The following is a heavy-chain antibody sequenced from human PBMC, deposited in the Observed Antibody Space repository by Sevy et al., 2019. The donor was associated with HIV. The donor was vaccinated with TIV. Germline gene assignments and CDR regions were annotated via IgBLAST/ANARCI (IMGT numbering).Heavy chain of an antibody. Sequence: GGSLRLSCAASGFTFSTYSMNWVRQAPGKGLEWVSSISSSSTYIYYAASVKGRFTISRKNAKNSLFLQMNSLRAEDTAVYFCARIDYVDYEITREYYMGVWGKGTTVTVSS. CDR1: GFTFSTYS. V-gene: IGHV3-21*01. CDR2: ISSSSTYI. CDR3: ARIDYVDYEITREYYMGV. J-gene: IGHJ6*03. D-gene: IGHD4-17*01.